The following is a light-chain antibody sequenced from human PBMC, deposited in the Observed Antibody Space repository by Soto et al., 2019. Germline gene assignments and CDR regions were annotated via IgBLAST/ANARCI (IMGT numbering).Light chain of an antibody. CDR2: GAS. V-gene: IGKV3-15*01. CDR1: HSVSSN. J-gene: IGKJ3*01. Sequence: ETAMTQSPATLFVSPGERATLSCRASHSVSSNLAWYQQKPGQAPTLLIYGASTRAAGVPARFSGSGSGTEFTLTISSLQSADFAVYYCQHYNNWPPFTFGPGTKVDFK. CDR3: QHYNNWPPFT.